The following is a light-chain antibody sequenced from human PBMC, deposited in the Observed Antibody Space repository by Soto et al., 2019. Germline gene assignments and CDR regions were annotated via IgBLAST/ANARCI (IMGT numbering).Light chain of an antibody. CDR3: QQFNSWPPTWT. V-gene: IGKV3-15*01. CDR1: QSVSSN. CDR2: DAS. Sequence: EIVMTQSPATLSVSPGERATLSCRASQSVSSNLAWYQQKPGQAPRLLIYDASTRTTGIPARFSGSWSVTEFTLTISSLQSADFAVYYCQQFNSWPPTWTFGQGTKVEIK. J-gene: IGKJ1*01.